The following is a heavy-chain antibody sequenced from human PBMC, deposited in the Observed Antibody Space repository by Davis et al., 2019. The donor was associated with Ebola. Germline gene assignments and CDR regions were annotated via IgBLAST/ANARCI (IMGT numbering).Heavy chain of an antibody. V-gene: IGHV3-30*18. D-gene: IGHD2-15*01. J-gene: IGHJ6*02. CDR1: GFTFSSYG. Sequence: GGSLRLSCAASGFTFSSYGMHWVRQAPGKGLEWVAVISYDGSNKYYADSVKGRFTISRDNSKNTLYLQMNSLRAEDTAVYYCAKDFYCSGGSCYLYGMDVWGQGTTVTVSS. CDR3: AKDFYCSGGSCYLYGMDV. CDR2: ISYDGSNK.